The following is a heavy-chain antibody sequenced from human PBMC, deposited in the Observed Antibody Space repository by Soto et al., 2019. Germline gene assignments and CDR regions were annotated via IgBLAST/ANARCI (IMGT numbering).Heavy chain of an antibody. D-gene: IGHD2-15*01. CDR1: GGSISSSNW. CDR2: IYHSGST. V-gene: IGHV4-4*02. CDR3: SRAYCSCGSSPAD. Sequence: QVQLQESGPGLVKPSGTLSLTSAVSGGSISSSNWWSWVRQPPGKGLEWIGEIYHSGSTNYNPFLKSRVRISVDKSKNHFLLKLLAMSAAAMGVYYCSRAYCSCGSSPADWG. J-gene: IGHJ1*01.